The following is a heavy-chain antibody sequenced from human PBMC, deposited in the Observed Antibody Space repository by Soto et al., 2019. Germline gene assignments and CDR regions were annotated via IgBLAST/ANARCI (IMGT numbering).Heavy chain of an antibody. D-gene: IGHD2-15*01. V-gene: IGHV3-23*01. CDR3: AKRRGAGGHFDY. CDR2: VSIGGST. Sequence: GSMRLAGAASGLTFSSYAMGWVRQGPGKGLEWVAVVSIGGSTHYADSVRGRFTISRDNSKNTLSLPMNSLTAEDTAVYFCAKRRGAGGHFDYWGQGALVTVSS. CDR1: GLTFSSYA. J-gene: IGHJ4*02.